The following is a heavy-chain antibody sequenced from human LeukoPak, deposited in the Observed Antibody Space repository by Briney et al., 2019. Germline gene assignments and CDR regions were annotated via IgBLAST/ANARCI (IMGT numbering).Heavy chain of an antibody. CDR1: GFTFSSYA. J-gene: IGHJ3*02. V-gene: IGHV3-23*01. CDR3: AKGQGSSSSWYPAQYPLDI. Sequence: GGSLRLSCAASGFTFSSYAMTWVRQAPGKGLEWISVISGSGGTTYYADSVQGRFTISRANSKNTLFLQIDSLRAEDTAIYYCAKGQGSSSSWYPAQYPLDIWGQGTMVTVSS. D-gene: IGHD6-13*01. CDR2: ISGSGGTT.